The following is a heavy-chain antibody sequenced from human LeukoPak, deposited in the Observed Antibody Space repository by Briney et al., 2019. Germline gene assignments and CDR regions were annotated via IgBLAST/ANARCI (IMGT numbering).Heavy chain of an antibody. CDR2: INPNSGGT. D-gene: IGHD2-15*01. CDR1: EYTFIGYY. J-gene: IGHJ4*02. V-gene: IGHV1-2*06. Sequence: VASVKVSCKTSEYTFIGYYMHWVRQAPGQGLEWMGRINPNSGGTNYAQKFQGRVTMTRDTSISTAYMELSRLRSDDTAVYYCARQYCSGGSCYAEYYFDYWGQGTLVTVSS. CDR3: ARQYCSGGSCYAEYYFDY.